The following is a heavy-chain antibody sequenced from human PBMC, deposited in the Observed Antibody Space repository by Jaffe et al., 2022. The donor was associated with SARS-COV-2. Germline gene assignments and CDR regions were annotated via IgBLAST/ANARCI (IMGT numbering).Heavy chain of an antibody. CDR3: ARDKLVPPSSYDH. CDR1: GYTFTNYA. V-gene: IGHV1-3*01. Sequence: QVQLVQSGAEVKKPGASVKVSCKASGYTFTNYAIHWVRQAPGQRLEWMGWINAGNGDTKYSQKFQGRVTIIKDTSASTAYMELRSLGSEDTAVYYCARDKLVPPSSYDHWGQGTLVTVSS. CDR2: INAGNGDT. D-gene: IGHD2-2*01. J-gene: IGHJ4*02.